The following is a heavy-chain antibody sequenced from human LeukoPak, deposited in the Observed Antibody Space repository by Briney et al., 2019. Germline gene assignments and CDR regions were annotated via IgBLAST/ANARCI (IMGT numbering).Heavy chain of an antibody. Sequence: SETLSLTCTVSGGSISSYYWSWIRQPPGKGLEWIGYIYYSGSTNYNPSLKSRVTISVDTSKNQFSLKLSSVTATDTAVYYCARRGGYGDYSYYYYYMDVWGKGTTVTVSS. CDR2: IYYSGST. CDR1: GGSISSYY. D-gene: IGHD4-17*01. V-gene: IGHV4-59*01. CDR3: ARRGGYGDYSYYYYYMDV. J-gene: IGHJ6*03.